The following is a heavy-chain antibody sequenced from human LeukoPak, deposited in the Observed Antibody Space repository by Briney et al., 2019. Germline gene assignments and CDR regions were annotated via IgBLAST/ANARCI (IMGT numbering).Heavy chain of an antibody. CDR1: GVIFDDYA. D-gene: IGHD3-3*01. V-gene: IGHV3-9*01. CDR3: AKGSSYDFWSGYPDY. J-gene: IGHJ4*02. Sequence: GGSLRLSCAASGVIFDDYAMHWVRQAPGKGLEWVSGIGWNSGNIGYADSVKGRFTISRDNAKNSLYLQMNSLRAEDTALYYCAKGSSYDFWSGYPDYWGQGTLVTVSS. CDR2: IGWNSGNI.